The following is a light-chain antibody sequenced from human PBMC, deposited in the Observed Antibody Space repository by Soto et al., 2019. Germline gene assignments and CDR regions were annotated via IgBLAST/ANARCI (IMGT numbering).Light chain of an antibody. CDR1: QSVSSSY. V-gene: IGKV3-20*01. Sequence: EIVLTQSPGTLSLSPGERATLSCRASQSVSSSYLAWYQQKPGQAPRLLIYGASSRATGIPDRFSGSGSGTDFTLTISRLEPEDFAVYYCQQYGSSSYTCGQGTKLEMK. CDR3: QQYGSSSYT. CDR2: GAS. J-gene: IGKJ2*01.